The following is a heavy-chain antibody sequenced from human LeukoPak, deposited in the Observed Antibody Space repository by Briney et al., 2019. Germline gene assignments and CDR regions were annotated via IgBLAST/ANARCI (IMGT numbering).Heavy chain of an antibody. CDR3: ARLYDRSAYGAFDI. D-gene: IGHD3-22*01. CDR1: RFTVSSNY. CDR2: LYSDGTT. V-gene: IGHV3-66*02. J-gene: IGHJ3*02. Sequence: GGSLRLSCAASRFTVSSNYMGWVRQAPGKGLEWVSVLYSDGTTYYPDSVKGRFTISRDNSQNTLYLQLDSLRAEDTAVYYCARLYDRSAYGAFDIWGQGTMVIVFS.